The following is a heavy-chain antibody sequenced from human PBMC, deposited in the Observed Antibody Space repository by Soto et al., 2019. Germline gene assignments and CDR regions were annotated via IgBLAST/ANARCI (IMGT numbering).Heavy chain of an antibody. CDR1: GDSLSSRSYY. CDR3: ARQRTSVVTQAYFDV. D-gene: IGHD2-21*02. J-gene: IGHJ3*01. V-gene: IGHV4-39*01. Sequence: SETLSLTCTVTGDSLSSRSYYWGWLRQPPGKGLEWIGSIYYSGSTYNNPSLGSRVSMSIDTSKDQFSLKLKSVTAADTALYFCARQRTSVVTQAYFDVWG. CDR2: IYYSGST.